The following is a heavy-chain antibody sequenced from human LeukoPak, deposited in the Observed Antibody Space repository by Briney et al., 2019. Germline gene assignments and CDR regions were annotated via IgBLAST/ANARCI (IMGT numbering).Heavy chain of an antibody. Sequence: SETLSLTCAVSGGSISSSNWWSWVRQPPGKGLEWIGEIYHSGSTNYNPSLKSRVTISVDTSKNRFSLKLSFVTAADTAVYYCASGGSSSKEDYFDYWGQGTLVTVSS. J-gene: IGHJ4*02. CDR3: ASGGSSSKEDYFDY. V-gene: IGHV4-4*02. D-gene: IGHD2-2*01. CDR1: GGSISSSNW. CDR2: IYHSGST.